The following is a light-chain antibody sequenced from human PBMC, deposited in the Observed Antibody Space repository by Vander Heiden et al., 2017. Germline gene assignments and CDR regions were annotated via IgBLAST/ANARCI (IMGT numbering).Light chain of an antibody. Sequence: QSALTQPPSAPGAPGQSVTISCTGTSSDVGGDNYVSWYQQTPGKAPKLMIYEVSKRPSGVPDRFSGSKSGNTASLTVSGLQAEDEADYYCSSYAGSNNYVFGTGTKVTVL. J-gene: IGLJ1*01. V-gene: IGLV2-8*01. CDR3: SSYAGSNNYV. CDR2: EVS. CDR1: SSDVGGDNY.